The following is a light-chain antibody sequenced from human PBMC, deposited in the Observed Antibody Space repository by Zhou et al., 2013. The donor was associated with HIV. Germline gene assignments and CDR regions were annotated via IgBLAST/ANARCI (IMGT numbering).Light chain of an antibody. V-gene: IGKV3-11*01. CDR1: QSVSSY. CDR2: DAS. J-gene: IGKJ2*01. CDR3: QHYNSWPTT. Sequence: EIVLTQSPATLSLSPGERATLSCRASQSVSSYLAWYQQKPGQAPRLLIYDASNRATGIPARFSGSGSGPDFTLTISSLEPEDFAVYYCQHYNSWPTTFGQGTKLEIK.